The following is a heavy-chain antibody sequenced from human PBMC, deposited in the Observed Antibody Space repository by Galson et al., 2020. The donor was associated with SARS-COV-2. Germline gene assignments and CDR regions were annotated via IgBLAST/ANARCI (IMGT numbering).Heavy chain of an antibody. CDR2: IYYSGST. J-gene: IGHJ4*02. Sequence: SETLSLTCTVSGGSISSSSYYWGWIRQPPGKGLEWIGSIYYSGSTYYNPSLKSRVTISVDTSKNQFSLKLSSVTAADTAVYYCARDLGYCTGGVCYTGGNYLDYWGQGTLVTVSS. D-gene: IGHD2-8*02. CDR1: GGSISSSSYY. V-gene: IGHV4-39*07. CDR3: ARDLGYCTGGVCYTGGNYLDY.